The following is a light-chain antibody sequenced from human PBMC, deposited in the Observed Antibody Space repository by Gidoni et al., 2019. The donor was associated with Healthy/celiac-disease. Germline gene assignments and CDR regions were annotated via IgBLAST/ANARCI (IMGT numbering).Light chain of an antibody. CDR2: CAS. V-gene: IGKV4-1*01. J-gene: IGKJ4*01. CDR3: QQYYSTPLT. CDR1: PSVLSSANNKNY. Sequence: DIVMTQSPDYLAVSLGERDTINCKSSPSVLSSANNKNYLAWYQQKPGQPPKLLIYCASTREPGVPYRFSGRGSGTDFTLTISSLQAEDVAVYYCQQYYSTPLTFGGGTKVEIK.